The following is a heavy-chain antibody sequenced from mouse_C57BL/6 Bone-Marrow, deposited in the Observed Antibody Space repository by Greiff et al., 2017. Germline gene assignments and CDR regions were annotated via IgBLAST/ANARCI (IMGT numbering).Heavy chain of an antibody. V-gene: IGHV1-55*01. Sequence: QVPLKQPGAELVKPGASVKMSCKASGYTFTSYWITWVKQRPGQGLEWIGDIYPGSGSPNYNEKFKSKATLTVDTSSSTAYMQLSSLTSEDSAVYYCARDVCPFAYWGQVTLVTVSA. CDR3: ARDVCPFAY. J-gene: IGHJ3*01. CDR1: GYTFTSYW. CDR2: IYPGSGSP.